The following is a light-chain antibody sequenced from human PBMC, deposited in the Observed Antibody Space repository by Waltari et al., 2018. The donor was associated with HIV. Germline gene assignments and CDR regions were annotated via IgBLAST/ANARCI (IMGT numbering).Light chain of an antibody. Sequence: QLVLTQSPSASASLGASVKLTCILRSGPINYAIARHPQPPEKGPRYLMKITSDGSHSKGDGVPDRFSGSTSGAERYLTISSLQSEDEADYYCQTWATGIVVFGRGTKLTVL. CDR3: QTWATGIVV. V-gene: IGLV4-69*01. J-gene: IGLJ2*01. CDR1: SGPINYA. CDR2: ITSDGSH.